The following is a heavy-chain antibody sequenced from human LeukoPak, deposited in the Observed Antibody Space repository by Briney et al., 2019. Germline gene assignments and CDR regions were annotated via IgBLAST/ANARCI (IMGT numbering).Heavy chain of an antibody. CDR2: ISTSSTYI. J-gene: IGHJ2*01. CDR3: AGAVADWYFDL. D-gene: IGHD6-19*01. V-gene: IGHV3-21*01. Sequence: GGSLRLSCAASGFTFSNYALNWVRQAPGKGLEWVSSISTSSTYIYYADSVKGRFTISRDNAKNPLYLQMNSLRADDTAVYYCAGAVADWYFDLWGRGTLVTVSS. CDR1: GFTFSNYA.